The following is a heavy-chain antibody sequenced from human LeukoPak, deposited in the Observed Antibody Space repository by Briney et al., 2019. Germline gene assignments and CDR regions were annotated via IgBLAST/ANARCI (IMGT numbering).Heavy chain of an antibody. CDR3: ARRPLGIQLWLPNWFDP. J-gene: IGHJ5*02. Sequence: SETLSLTCTVSGGSISSYYWSWIRQPPGKGLEWIGYIYYSGSTNYNPSLKSRVTISVDTSKNQFSLKLSSVTAADTAVYYCARRPLGIQLWLPNWFDPWRQGTLVTVSS. CDR1: GGSISSYY. V-gene: IGHV4-59*12. D-gene: IGHD5-18*01. CDR2: IYYSGST.